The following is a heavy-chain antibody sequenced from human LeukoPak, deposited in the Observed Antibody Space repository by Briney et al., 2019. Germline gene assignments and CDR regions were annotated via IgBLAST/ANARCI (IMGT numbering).Heavy chain of an antibody. CDR3: ATLTYYYDSSGYYGGLRENYFDY. D-gene: IGHD3-22*01. CDR2: INPNSGGT. CDR1: GYTFTGYY. V-gene: IGHV1-2*02. Sequence: ASVKVSCKASGYTFTGYYMHWVRQAPGQGLEWMGWINPNSGGTNYAQKFQGRVTMTRDTSISTAYMELSRLRSDDTAVYYCATLTYYYDSSGYYGGLRENYFDYWGQGTLVTVSS. J-gene: IGHJ4*02.